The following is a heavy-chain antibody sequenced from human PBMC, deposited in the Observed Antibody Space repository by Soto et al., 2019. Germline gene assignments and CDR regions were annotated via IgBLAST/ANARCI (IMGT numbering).Heavy chain of an antibody. CDR1: GFTFNSYS. V-gene: IGHV3-48*02. D-gene: IGHD3-10*01. Sequence: EVQLVESGGGLVQPGGSLRLSCAASGFTFNSYSMNGVRQAPGKGLEWVSYISSSSSTIYYADSVKGRFTISRDNAKNSLYLQMNSLRDEDTAVYYCARAGYYGSGILLWGQGTLVTVSS. J-gene: IGHJ4*02. CDR3: ARAGYYGSGILL. CDR2: ISSSSSTI.